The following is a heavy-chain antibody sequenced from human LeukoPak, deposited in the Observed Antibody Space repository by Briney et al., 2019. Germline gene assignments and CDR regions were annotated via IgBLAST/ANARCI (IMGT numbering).Heavy chain of an antibody. CDR1: GFTFSSYA. Sequence: GGSLRLSCAASGFTFSSYAMSWVRQAPGKGLEWVSAISGSGGSTYYADSVKGRFTISRDNSKNTLYLQMNGLRAEDTAVYYCAKSSGPGGYYYYGMDVWGQGTTVTVSS. D-gene: IGHD3-22*01. J-gene: IGHJ6*02. CDR2: ISGSGGST. CDR3: AKSSGPGGYYYYGMDV. V-gene: IGHV3-23*01.